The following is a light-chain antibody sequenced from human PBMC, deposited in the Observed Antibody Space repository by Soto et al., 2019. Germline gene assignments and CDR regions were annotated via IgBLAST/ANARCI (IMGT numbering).Light chain of an antibody. V-gene: IGLV2-14*03. CDR3: SSFASSIPLV. CDR1: SSDVGGYNY. J-gene: IGLJ2*01. CDR2: DVT. Sequence: QSALTQPASVSGSPGQSITISCTGTSSDVGGYNYVSWYQQHPGKAPKLLICDVTNRPSGVSNRFSGSKSGNTASLTIAGLQTEDEDDYYCSSFASSIPLVFGGGTTLTVL.